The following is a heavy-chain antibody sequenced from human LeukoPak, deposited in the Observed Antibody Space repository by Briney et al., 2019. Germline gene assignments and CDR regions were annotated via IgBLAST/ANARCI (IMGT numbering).Heavy chain of an antibody. CDR1: GYTFTGYY. Sequence: ASVKVSCKASGYTFTGYYMHWVRQAPGQGLEWMGWINPNSGGTNYAQKFQGRVTMTRDTSISTAYMELSRLRSDDTAVYYCARIIAAAGQSFDYWGQGTLVTVSS. J-gene: IGHJ4*02. D-gene: IGHD6-13*01. CDR2: INPNSGGT. V-gene: IGHV1-2*02. CDR3: ARIIAAAGQSFDY.